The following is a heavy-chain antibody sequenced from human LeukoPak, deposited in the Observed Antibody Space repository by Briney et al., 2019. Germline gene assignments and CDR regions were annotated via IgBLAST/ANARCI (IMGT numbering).Heavy chain of an antibody. CDR1: DFSFSKNA. Sequence: GGSLRLSCADSDFSFSKNAMSWVRQAPGGGLDWLGSINDSGAATFYAGSIKGRFTISRDNYKRTLYLQMNNLRADDTAIYYCARGPYISSAQWYFTLWGRGTLVTVSS. J-gene: IGHJ2*01. CDR3: ARGPYISSAQWYFTL. CDR2: INDSGAAT. D-gene: IGHD6-13*01. V-gene: IGHV3-23*01.